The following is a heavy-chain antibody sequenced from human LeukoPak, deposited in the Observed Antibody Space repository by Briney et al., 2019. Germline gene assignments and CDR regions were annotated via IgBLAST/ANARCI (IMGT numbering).Heavy chain of an antibody. CDR3: ARGAIAVVPAASYDY. V-gene: IGHV4-34*01. CDR2: INHSGST. D-gene: IGHD2-2*01. J-gene: IGHJ4*02. Sequence: SETLSLTCAVYGGSFSGYYWSWIRQPPGKGLEWIGEINHSGSTNYNPSLKSRVTISVDTSKNQFSLKLSSVTAADTAMYYCARGAIAVVPAASYDYWGQGNLVTVSS. CDR1: GGSFSGYY.